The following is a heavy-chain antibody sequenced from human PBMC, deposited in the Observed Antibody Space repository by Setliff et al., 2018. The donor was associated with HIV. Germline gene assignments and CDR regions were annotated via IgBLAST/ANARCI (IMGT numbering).Heavy chain of an antibody. D-gene: IGHD3-22*01. V-gene: IGHV1-2*02. CDR2: INPNSGGT. J-gene: IGHJ3*02. CDR1: GYTFTGYY. CDR3: ARPTTEGDYYDSSGYLSGAFDI. Sequence: ASVKVSCKASGYTFTGYYMHWVRQAPGQGLEWMGWINPNSGGTNYAQKFQGRVTMTRDTSISTAYTELSSLRSEDTAVYYCARPTTEGDYYDSSGYLSGAFDIWGQGTMVTVSS.